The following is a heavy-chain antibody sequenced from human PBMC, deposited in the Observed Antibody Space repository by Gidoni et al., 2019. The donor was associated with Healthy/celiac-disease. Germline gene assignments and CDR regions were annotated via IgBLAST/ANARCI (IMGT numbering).Heavy chain of an antibody. CDR2: IYHSGST. Sequence: QVQLQESGPGLVKPSETLSLTCAVSGYSISSGYYWGWIRQPPGKGLEWIGSIYHSGSTYYNPSLKSRVTISVDTSKNQFSLKLSSVTAADTAVYYCARDLGIVAGTYYFDYWGQGTLVTVSS. CDR1: GYSISSGYY. V-gene: IGHV4-38-2*02. D-gene: IGHD1-26*01. J-gene: IGHJ4*02. CDR3: ARDLGIVAGTYYFDY.